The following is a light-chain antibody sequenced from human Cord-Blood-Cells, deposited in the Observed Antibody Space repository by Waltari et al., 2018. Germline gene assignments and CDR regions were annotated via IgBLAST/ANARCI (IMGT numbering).Light chain of an antibody. J-gene: IGLJ1*01. CDR3: AAWDDSLSGYV. CDR1: SSNNGSNN. Sequence: QSVLTQPPSASGTPGPRVTLSCSGSSSNNGSNNVYWSQQLPGTAPKPLSYRNKQRPSGVPDRFSGAKSGTSASLAISGLRSEDEADYYCAAWDDSLSGYVFGTGTKVTVL. V-gene: IGLV1-47*01. CDR2: RNK.